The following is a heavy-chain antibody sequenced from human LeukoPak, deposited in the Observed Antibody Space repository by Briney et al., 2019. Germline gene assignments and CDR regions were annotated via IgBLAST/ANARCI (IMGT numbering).Heavy chain of an antibody. D-gene: IGHD3-10*01. Sequence: SETLSLTCTVSGGSISSSSHYWVWIRQPPGKGLEWIGTISYSGTTYYTPSLRSRLSISVDTSKNQFSLKLSSVTAADTAVYYCARQGYASGSYYTFWGQGTLVTVSS. CDR2: ISYSGTT. J-gene: IGHJ4*02. CDR3: ARQGYASGSYYTF. CDR1: GGSISSSSHY. V-gene: IGHV4-39*01.